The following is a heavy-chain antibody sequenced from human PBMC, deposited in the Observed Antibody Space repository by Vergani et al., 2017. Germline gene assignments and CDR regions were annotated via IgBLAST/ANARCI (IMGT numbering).Heavy chain of an antibody. CDR3: ARGYSYGRIDY. CDR2: IYYSGST. D-gene: IGHD5-18*01. CDR1: GGSISSYY. J-gene: IGHJ4*02. V-gene: IGHV4-59*01. Sequence: QVQLQESGPGLVKPSETLPLTCTVSGGSISSYYWSWIRQPPGKGLEWIGYIYYSGSTNYNPSLKSRVTISVDTSKNQFSLKLSSVTAADTAVYYCARGYSYGRIDYWGQGTLVTVSS.